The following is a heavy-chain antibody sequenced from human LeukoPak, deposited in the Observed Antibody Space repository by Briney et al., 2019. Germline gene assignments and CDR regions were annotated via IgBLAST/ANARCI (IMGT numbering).Heavy chain of an antibody. V-gene: IGHV4-39*07. CDR2: IYYSGST. Sequence: KPSETLSLTCTVSGGSISSSSYYWGWIRQPPGKGLEWIGSIYYSGSTYYNPSPKSRVTISVDTSKNQFSLKLSSVTAADTAVYYCARYSNYGDYYYYYMDVWGKGTTVTVSS. CDR3: ARYSNYGDYYYYYMDV. J-gene: IGHJ6*03. D-gene: IGHD4-11*01. CDR1: GGSISSSSYY.